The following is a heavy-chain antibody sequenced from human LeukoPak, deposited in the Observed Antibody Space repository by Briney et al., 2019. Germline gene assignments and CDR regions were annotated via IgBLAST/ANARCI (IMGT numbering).Heavy chain of an antibody. CDR1: GFTFSSYS. CDR2: ISSSSSYI. J-gene: IGHJ4*02. CDR3: ARRGSVAGTLDY. D-gene: IGHD6-19*01. Sequence: GGSLRLSCAASGFTFSSYSMNWVRQAPGKGLEWVSSISSSSSYIYYADSVKGRFTISRDNAKNSLYLQMNSLRAEDTAVYYCARRGSVAGTLDYWGQGTLVTVSP. V-gene: IGHV3-21*01.